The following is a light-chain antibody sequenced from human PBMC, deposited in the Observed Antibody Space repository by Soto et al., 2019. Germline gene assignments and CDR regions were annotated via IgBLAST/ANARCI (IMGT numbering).Light chain of an antibody. J-gene: IGKJ4*01. Sequence: EIVMTQSPATLSVSPGERATLSCRASQSVSINLAWYQQKPGQAPRLLIYGASTRATGIPGRFSGSGSGTEFTLTISSLQSEDFAVYYCQQYNNWPQTFGGGTKVEIK. CDR3: QQYNNWPQT. CDR1: QSVSIN. CDR2: GAS. V-gene: IGKV3-15*01.